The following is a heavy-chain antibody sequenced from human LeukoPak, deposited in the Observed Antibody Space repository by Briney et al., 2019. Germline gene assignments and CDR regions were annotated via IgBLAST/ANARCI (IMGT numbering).Heavy chain of an antibody. CDR2: IKSKTDGGTT. J-gene: IGHJ4*02. CDR1: GFTFSNAW. CDR3: NSETYDSSGYYIDY. Sequence: GGSLRLSCAASGFTFSNAWMSWVRQAPGKGLEWVGRIKSKTDGGTTDYAAPVKGRFTISRDDSKDTLYLQMNSLKPEDTAVYYCNSETYDSSGYYIDYWGQGTLVTVSS. D-gene: IGHD3-22*01. V-gene: IGHV3-15*01.